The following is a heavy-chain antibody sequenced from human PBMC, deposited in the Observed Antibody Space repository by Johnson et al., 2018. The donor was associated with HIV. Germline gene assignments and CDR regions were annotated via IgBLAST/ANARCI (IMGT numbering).Heavy chain of an antibody. Sequence: EMQLVESGGGLIQPGGSLRLSCAASGFTVSSNYMSWVRQAPGKGLEWVSVIYSGGTIYYADSVKGRFTISRDNAKNSLYLQMNSLRAEDTAIYYCARDRGDILTGYTFDAFDIWGQGTMVTVSS. D-gene: IGHD3-9*01. J-gene: IGHJ3*02. V-gene: IGHV3-53*01. CDR2: IYSGGTI. CDR3: ARDRGDILTGYTFDAFDI. CDR1: GFTVSSNY.